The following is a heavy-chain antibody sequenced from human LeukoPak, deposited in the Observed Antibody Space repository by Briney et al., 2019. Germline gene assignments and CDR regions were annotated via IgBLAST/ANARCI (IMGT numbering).Heavy chain of an antibody. V-gene: IGHV3-30*18. J-gene: IGHJ4*02. Sequence: PGRSLRLSCAASGFTFSSYGMHWARQAPGKGLEWVAVISYDGSNKYYADSVKGRFTISRDNSKNTLYLQMNSLRAEDTAVYYCAKGYFSGYYTTYYFDYWGQGTLVTVSS. CDR1: GFTFSSYG. CDR3: AKGYFSGYYTTYYFDY. D-gene: IGHD3-22*01. CDR2: ISYDGSNK.